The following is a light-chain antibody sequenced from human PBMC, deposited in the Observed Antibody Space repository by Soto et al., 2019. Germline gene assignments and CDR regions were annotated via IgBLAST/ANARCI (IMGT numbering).Light chain of an antibody. CDR1: SSDVGGYNY. V-gene: IGLV2-11*01. CDR2: DVS. J-gene: IGLJ2*01. CDR3: CSYAGSYNVV. Sequence: QSALTQPRSVSGSPGQSVTISSTGTSSDVGGYNYVSWYQQHPGKAPKLMIYDVSKRPSGVPDRFSGSKSGNTASLTISGLQAEDEADYYCCSYAGSYNVVFGGGTKLTVL.